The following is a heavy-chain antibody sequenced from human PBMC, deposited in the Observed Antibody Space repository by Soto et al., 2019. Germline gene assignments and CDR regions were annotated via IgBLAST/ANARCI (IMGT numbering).Heavy chain of an antibody. CDR1: GGSISSSSYY. CDR3: ARVPPYNWNPYYYGMDV. J-gene: IGHJ6*02. CDR2: IFYSGST. Sequence: SETLSLTCTVSGGSISSSSYYWGWIRQPPGKGLERIGSIFYSGSTYYNLSLKSRVTISVDTSKNQFSLKLSSVTAADTAVYFCARVPPYNWNPYYYGMDVWGQGTTVTVSS. D-gene: IGHD1-1*01. V-gene: IGHV4-39*01.